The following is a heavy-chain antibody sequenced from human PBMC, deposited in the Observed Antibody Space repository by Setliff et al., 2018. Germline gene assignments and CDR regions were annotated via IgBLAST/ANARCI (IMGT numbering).Heavy chain of an antibody. CDR1: GGPISSATYR. D-gene: IGHD3-16*01. CDR2: IFYNGDT. V-gene: IGHV4-39*07. J-gene: IGHJ4*02. CDR3: ARVRLIQGYYEFDY. Sequence: PSETLSLTCSVSGGPISSATYRWGWIRQPPGKGLEWIGNIFYNGDTNYNPSLKSRVAMSVDTSRNQFSLKVRSATAADTAVYYCARVRLIQGYYEFDYWGQGTLVTVS.